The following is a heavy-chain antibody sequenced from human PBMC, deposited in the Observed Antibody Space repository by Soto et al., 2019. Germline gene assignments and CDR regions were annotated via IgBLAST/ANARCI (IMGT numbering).Heavy chain of an antibody. D-gene: IGHD5-18*01. Sequence: ASVKVSCKASGYTFTSYGISWVRQAPGQGLEWMGWISAYNGNTNYAQKVQDRVTMTTDTSTSTAYMELRSLKSDDTAVYYCARDSGYSYGMDGGYWGQGTLVTVSS. V-gene: IGHV1-18*04. CDR1: GYTFTSYG. CDR2: ISAYNGNT. CDR3: ARDSGYSYGMDGGY. J-gene: IGHJ4*02.